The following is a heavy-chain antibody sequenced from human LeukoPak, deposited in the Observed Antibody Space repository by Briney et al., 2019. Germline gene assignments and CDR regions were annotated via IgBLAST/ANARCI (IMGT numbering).Heavy chain of an antibody. J-gene: IGHJ2*01. CDR3: ARDRPGSYWYFDL. D-gene: IGHD3-10*01. CDR1: GGSISNYY. CDR2: IYYLGST. V-gene: IGHV4-59*01. Sequence: PSETLSLTCTVSGGSISNYYWSWIRQPPGKGLEWVGHIYYLGSTNYNPPLKSRVTISIDTSKNYFSLKLNSVIAADTAVYYCARDRPGSYWYFDLWGRGTLVTVSS.